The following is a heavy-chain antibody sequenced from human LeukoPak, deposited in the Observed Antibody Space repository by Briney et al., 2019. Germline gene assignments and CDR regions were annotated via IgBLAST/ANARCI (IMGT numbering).Heavy chain of an antibody. CDR1: GGSISSGSYY. D-gene: IGHD2-15*01. CDR2: IYTSGST. V-gene: IGHV4-61*02. J-gene: IGHJ4*02. CDR3: ARAGYCSGGSCQGFRFDY. Sequence: SETLSLTCTVSGGSISSGSYYWSWIRQPAGKGLEWIGRIYTSGSTNYNPSLKSRVTISVDTSKNQFSLKLSSVTAADTAVYYCARAGYCSGGSCQGFRFDYWGQGTLVTVSS.